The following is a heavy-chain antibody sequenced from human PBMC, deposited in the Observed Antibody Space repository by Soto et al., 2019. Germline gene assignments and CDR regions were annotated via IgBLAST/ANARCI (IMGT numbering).Heavy chain of an antibody. CDR2: IHYTGNT. Sequence: QVQLQESGPGLVKPSETLSLTCTVSGGSVSSGTYQWSWIRQSPGKGLEWIGYIHYTGNTNYNPSLKSRVSISVDTSKNHFSLKLTSVTAADTALYFCARLHFYGFWGGSVPMDVWGQGTAVTVSS. D-gene: IGHD3-3*01. J-gene: IGHJ6*02. CDR1: GGSVSSGTYQ. V-gene: IGHV4-61*03. CDR3: ARLHFYGFWGGSVPMDV.